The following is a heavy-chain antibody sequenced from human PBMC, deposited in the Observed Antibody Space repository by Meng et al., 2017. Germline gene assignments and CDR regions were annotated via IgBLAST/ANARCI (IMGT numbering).Heavy chain of an antibody. CDR3: ARTVTSLVLDI. V-gene: IGHV4-31*01. CDR2: IYYSGST. D-gene: IGHD4-17*01. CDR1: GGSISSGGYY. Sequence: QVQLQESGPGLVKPSQTLSLTCTVSGGSISSGGYYWSWIRQHPGKGLEWIRYIYYSGSTYYNSSLKSLVTISVDTSKNQFSLKLSSVTAADTAVYYCARTVTSLVLDIWGQGTMVTVSS. J-gene: IGHJ3*02.